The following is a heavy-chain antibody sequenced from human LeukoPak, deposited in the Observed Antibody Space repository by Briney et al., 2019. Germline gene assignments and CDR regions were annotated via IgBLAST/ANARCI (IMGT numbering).Heavy chain of an antibody. CDR2: ISNNGGDT. Sequence: GGSLRLSCAASGFTFTTYAMRWVRQAPGMGLEWVSSISNNGGDTYYADSVKGRLSISRDNSKNTLYLQINSLRAEDTAMYYCAKSMSTFYRGFFDYWGQGTLVSVSS. CDR3: AKSMSTFYRGFFDY. CDR1: GFTFTTYA. J-gene: IGHJ4*02. V-gene: IGHV3-23*01. D-gene: IGHD5/OR15-5a*01.